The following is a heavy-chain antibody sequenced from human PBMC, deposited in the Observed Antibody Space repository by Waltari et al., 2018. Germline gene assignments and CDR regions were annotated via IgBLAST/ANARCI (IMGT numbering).Heavy chain of an antibody. Sequence: QVQLVQSGSELKKPGASVKVSCKASGYTFTSYARNWVRQAPGQGLEWMGWINTNTGNPTYAQGFTGRFVFSLDTSVSTAYLQISSLKSEDTAVYYCASYHLSGIAARHAFDIWGQGTMVTVSS. D-gene: IGHD6-6*01. J-gene: IGHJ3*02. CDR3: ASYHLSGIAARHAFDI. CDR1: GYTFTSYA. CDR2: INTNTGNP. V-gene: IGHV7-4-1*02.